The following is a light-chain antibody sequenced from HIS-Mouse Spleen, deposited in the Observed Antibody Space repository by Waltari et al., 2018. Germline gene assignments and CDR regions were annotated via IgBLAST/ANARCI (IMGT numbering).Light chain of an antibody. CDR3: YSTDSSGNHRV. J-gene: IGLJ2*01. CDR2: EDS. V-gene: IGLV3-10*01. Sequence: SYELTQPPSVSVSPGQTARIPCPGDALPKKYAYWYQQKSGHAPVLVIYEDSKRPSGIPERFSGSSSGTMATLTISGAQVEDEADYYCYSTDSSGNHRVFGGGTKLTVL. CDR1: ALPKKY.